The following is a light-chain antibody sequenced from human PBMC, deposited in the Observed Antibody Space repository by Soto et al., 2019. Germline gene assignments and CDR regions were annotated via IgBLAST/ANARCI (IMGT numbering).Light chain of an antibody. J-gene: IGKJ1*01. CDR2: GAS. V-gene: IGKV3-15*01. CDR1: QSVSSN. Sequence: EIVMTQSPATLSVSPGERATLSCRASQSVSSNLAWYQQKPGQAPRLLIYGASTRATGIPARFSGSGSGTEFTLTISSLQSEDFAVYYCQPYKNWPRTFGQGTKVEIK. CDR3: QPYKNWPRT.